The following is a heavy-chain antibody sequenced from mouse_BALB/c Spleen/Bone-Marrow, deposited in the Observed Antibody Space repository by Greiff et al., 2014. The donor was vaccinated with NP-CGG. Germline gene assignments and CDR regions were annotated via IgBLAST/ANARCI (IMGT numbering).Heavy chain of an antibody. D-gene: IGHD2-1*01. CDR2: IHYSGST. CDR3: ARREGNHAAWFAY. J-gene: IGHJ3*01. Sequence: VQLKDSGPDLVKPSQSLSLTCTVPGYSITSGYSWHWIRQFPGNKLEWMGYIHYSGSTNYNPSLKSRISITRDTSKNQFFLQLDSVTTEDTATYYCARREGNHAAWFAYWGQGTLVTVSA. V-gene: IGHV3-1*02. CDR1: GYSITSGYS.